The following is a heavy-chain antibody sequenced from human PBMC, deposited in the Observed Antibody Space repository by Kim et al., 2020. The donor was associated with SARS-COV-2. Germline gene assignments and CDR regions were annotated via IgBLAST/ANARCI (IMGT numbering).Heavy chain of an antibody. Sequence: YSAAHVRGRYTISRDNDKNSLYLQMNSLRAEDTAVYYCARGPNYSPFDYWGQGTLVTVSS. CDR3: ARGPNYSPFDY. J-gene: IGHJ4*02. D-gene: IGHD4-4*01. V-gene: IGHV3-48*03.